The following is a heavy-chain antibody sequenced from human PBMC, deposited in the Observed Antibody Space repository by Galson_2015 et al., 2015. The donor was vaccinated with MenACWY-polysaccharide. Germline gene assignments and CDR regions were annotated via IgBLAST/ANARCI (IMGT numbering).Heavy chain of an antibody. D-gene: IGHD6-6*01. V-gene: IGHV3-7*03. J-gene: IGHJ4*02. CDR3: ARDSSSSSIGFSDY. Sequence: SLRLSCAASGFTFNNYWMSWVRQAPGKGLEWVANIKVDGSERHYVDSEKGRFTISRDNAKNSLYLQMLSLRAEDTAVYYCARDSSSSSIGFSDYWGQGSLVTVSS. CDR1: GFTFNNYW. CDR2: IKVDGSER.